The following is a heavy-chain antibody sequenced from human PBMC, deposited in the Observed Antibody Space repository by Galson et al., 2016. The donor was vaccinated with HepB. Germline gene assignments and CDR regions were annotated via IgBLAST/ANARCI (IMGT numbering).Heavy chain of an antibody. J-gene: IGHJ4*02. CDR3: AKASIALRNFDY. Sequence: SETLSLTCTVSGDSISTYYWHWIRRPPGRGLERIGDFYKTGSAHYNPSLKSRVTISIDASKNQLSLQLSSVTAADTAVYYCAKASIALRNFDYWGQGTLVTVAS. V-gene: IGHV4-59*12. D-gene: IGHD2-8*01. CDR1: GDSISTYY. CDR2: FYKTGSA.